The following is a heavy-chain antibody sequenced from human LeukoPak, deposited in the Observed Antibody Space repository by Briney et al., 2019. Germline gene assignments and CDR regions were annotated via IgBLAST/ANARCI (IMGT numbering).Heavy chain of an antibody. Sequence: PSETLSLTCTVSGGSISSGDYYWSWIRQPPGKGLEWNGYIYYSGSTYYNPSLKSRVTISVDASKNQLSLKLSSLTAADTAVYYCARHEYSGSYYGLSWFDPWGQGTLVTVSS. CDR1: GGSISSGDYY. V-gene: IGHV4-30-4*08. D-gene: IGHD1-26*01. J-gene: IGHJ5*02. CDR2: IYYSGST. CDR3: ARHEYSGSYYGLSWFDP.